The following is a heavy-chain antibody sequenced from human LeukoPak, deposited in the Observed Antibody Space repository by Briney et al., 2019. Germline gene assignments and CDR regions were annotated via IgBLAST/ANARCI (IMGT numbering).Heavy chain of an antibody. CDR1: GGSISSYY. V-gene: IGHV4-59*12. CDR2: IYYSGST. J-gene: IGHJ4*02. Sequence: SETLSLTCTVSGGSISSYYWSWIRQPPGKGLEWIGSIYYSGSTYYNPSLKSRVTISVDTSKNQFSLKLSSVTAADTAVYYCARDLRRYYDSSGYYDYWGQGTLVTVSS. CDR3: ARDLRRYYDSSGYYDY. D-gene: IGHD3-22*01.